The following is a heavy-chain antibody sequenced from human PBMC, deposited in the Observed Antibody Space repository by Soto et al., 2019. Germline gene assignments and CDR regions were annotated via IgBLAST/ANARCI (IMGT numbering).Heavy chain of an antibody. CDR2: ISAYNGNT. Sequence: QVQLVQSGAEVKKPGASVKVSCKASGYTFTSYGISWVRQAPGQGLEWMGWISAYNGNTNYAQKLQGRVTMTTDTLTSTAYRELRSMRSADTAVYYCARDAVRRYFDRDDRNFAYWGQGTLVTVSS. CDR3: ARDAVRRYFDRDDRNFAY. V-gene: IGHV1-18*01. CDR1: GYTFTSYG. D-gene: IGHD3-9*01. J-gene: IGHJ4*02.